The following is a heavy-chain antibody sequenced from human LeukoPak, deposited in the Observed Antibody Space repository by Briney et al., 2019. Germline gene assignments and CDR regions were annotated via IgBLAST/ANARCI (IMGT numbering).Heavy chain of an antibody. Sequence: VGSLRLSCAASGFTFSSYAMHWVRQAPGKGLEWVAAISYDGSNKYYADSVKGRFTISRDNSKNTLYLQMNSLRAEDTAVYYCARVNEQQLAVDYFDYWGQGTLVTVSS. CDR3: ARVNEQQLAVDYFDY. D-gene: IGHD6-6*01. CDR2: ISYDGSNK. J-gene: IGHJ4*02. CDR1: GFTFSSYA. V-gene: IGHV3-30-3*01.